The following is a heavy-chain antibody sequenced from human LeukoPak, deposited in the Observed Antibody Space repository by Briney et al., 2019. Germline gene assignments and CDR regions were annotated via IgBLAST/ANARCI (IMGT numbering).Heavy chain of an antibody. CDR3: ARTDYGDYWFDP. V-gene: IGHV1-69*05. CDR2: IIPIFGTA. J-gene: IGHJ5*02. CDR1: GGTFSSYA. D-gene: IGHD4-17*01. Sequence: SVKVSCKASGGTFSSYAISWARQAPGQGLEWMGGIIPIFGTANYAQKLQGRVTMTTDTSTSTAYMELRSLRSDDTAVYYCARTDYGDYWFDPWGQGTLVTVSS.